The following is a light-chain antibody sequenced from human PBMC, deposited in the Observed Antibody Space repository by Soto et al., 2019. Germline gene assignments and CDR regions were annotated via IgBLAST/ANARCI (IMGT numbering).Light chain of an antibody. CDR3: QETSLRWT. Sequence: DIQMTQSPSSLSASVGDRVIISCRANQNIGIYLHWYQKIPGKAPRLLIYAASTLQPGVPSRFSGNGSGTDFSLSITILQPEVIGSYYSQETSLRWTFGPGTEV. J-gene: IGKJ1*01. V-gene: IGKV1-39*01. CDR1: QNIGIY. CDR2: AAS.